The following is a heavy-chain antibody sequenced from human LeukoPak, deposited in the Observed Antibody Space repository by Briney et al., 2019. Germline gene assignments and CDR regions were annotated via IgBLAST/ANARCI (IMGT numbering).Heavy chain of an antibody. CDR2: ISGSSRYI. Sequence: GGSLRLSCAASGFTFSSYWMSWVRQAPGKGLEWVSTISGSSRYIYFADSVRGRFTISRDNAKNSLYLQMSNLRAEDTAVYYCARRLNNGDYGSDCWGQGTLVTVSS. D-gene: IGHD4-17*01. J-gene: IGHJ4*02. CDR3: ARRLNNGDYGSDC. CDR1: GFTFSSYW. V-gene: IGHV3-21*01.